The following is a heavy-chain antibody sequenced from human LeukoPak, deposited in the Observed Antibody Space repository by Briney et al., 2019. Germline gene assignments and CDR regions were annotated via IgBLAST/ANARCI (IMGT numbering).Heavy chain of an antibody. Sequence: PGGSLRLSCAASGFTFSNYAMTWVRQAPGKGLEWVSALSGSGDSTFNADSVKGRFTISRDNYKNTLDVQMNSLRAEDTAVYYCAKVGLITGMDVWGQGTTVTVSS. CDR3: AKVGLITGMDV. J-gene: IGHJ6*02. CDR2: LSGSGDST. D-gene: IGHD3-22*01. CDR1: GFTFSNYA. V-gene: IGHV3-23*01.